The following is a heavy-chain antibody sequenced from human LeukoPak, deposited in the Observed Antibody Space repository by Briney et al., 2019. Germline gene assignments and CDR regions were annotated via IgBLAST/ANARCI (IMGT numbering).Heavy chain of an antibody. J-gene: IGHJ4*02. CDR2: IYYSGST. CDR1: GGSISSSSYY. V-gene: IGHV4-39*01. CDR3: ARHAKGYSYGYNYFDY. D-gene: IGHD5-18*01. Sequence: SGTLSLTCTVSGGSISSSSYYWGWIRQPPGTGLEWIGSIYYSGSTYYNPSLKSRVTISVDTSKNQFSLKLSSVTAADTAVYYCARHAKGYSYGYNYFDYWGQGTLVTVSS.